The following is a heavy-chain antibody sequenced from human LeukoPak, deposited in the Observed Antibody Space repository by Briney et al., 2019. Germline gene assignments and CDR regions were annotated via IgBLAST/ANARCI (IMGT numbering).Heavy chain of an antibody. CDR2: ISGSGGST. D-gene: IGHD3-3*01. CDR1: GFIFSSFA. J-gene: IGHJ4*02. Sequence: GGSLRLSCAASGFIFSSFAMSWVRQAPGKGLEWVSAISGSGGSTYYADSVKGRFTISRDNSKNTLYLQMNSLRAEDTAVYYCAKLAHYDFWSGYSDYWGQGTLVTVSS. CDR3: AKLAHYDFWSGYSDY. V-gene: IGHV3-23*01.